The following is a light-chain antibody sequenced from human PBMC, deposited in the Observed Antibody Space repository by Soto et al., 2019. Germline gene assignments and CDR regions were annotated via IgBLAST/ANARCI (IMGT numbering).Light chain of an antibody. J-gene: IGKJ1*01. CDR1: QSIGNS. CDR3: QQYNGYSRT. CDR2: DAS. V-gene: IGKV1-5*01. Sequence: DIQMTQSPSTRSASVGDRVTITCRASQSIGNSLAWYQQQPGKAPKLLIYDASSLESGVPSRFSGSGSGTEFTLTISSLQPDDFATYYCQQYNGYSRTFGQGTKV.